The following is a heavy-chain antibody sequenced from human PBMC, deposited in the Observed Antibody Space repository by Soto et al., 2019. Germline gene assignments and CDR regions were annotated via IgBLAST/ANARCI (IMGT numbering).Heavy chain of an antibody. J-gene: IGHJ6*02. CDR1: GDSVSSNSGA. V-gene: IGHV6-1*01. CDR3: SRDRAEAGTYYYGLDV. D-gene: IGHD6-19*01. CDR2: TYYRSKWYN. Sequence: SQTLSLTCAISGDSVSSNSGAWNWIRQSPSRGLECLGRTYYRSKWYNDYAVSVKGRITINQDTSKNQFSLQLNSVTPEDTAVYYCSRDRAEAGTYYYGLDVWGQGTTVNVSS.